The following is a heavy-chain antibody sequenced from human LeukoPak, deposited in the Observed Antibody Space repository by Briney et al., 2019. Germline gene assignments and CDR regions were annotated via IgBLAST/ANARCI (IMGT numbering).Heavy chain of an antibody. V-gene: IGHV1-2*02. Sequence: GASVKVSCKASGYTFTGYYMHWVRQAPGQGLEWMGWINPNSGGTNCAQKFQGRVTMTRDTSIFTAYMELSRLRSDDTAVYYCARVSYYDSSGYPIDYWGQGTLVTVSS. D-gene: IGHD3-22*01. CDR3: ARVSYYDSSGYPIDY. CDR1: GYTFTGYY. CDR2: INPNSGGT. J-gene: IGHJ4*02.